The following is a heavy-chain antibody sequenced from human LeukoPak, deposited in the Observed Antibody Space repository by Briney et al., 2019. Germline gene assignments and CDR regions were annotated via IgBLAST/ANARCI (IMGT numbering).Heavy chain of an antibody. V-gene: IGHV1-69*10. Sequence: SVKVSCKASGGTFSSYAISWVRQAPGQGLEWMGGIIPILGIANYAQKFQGRVTITADKSTSTAYMELSSLRSEDTAVYYCARVPIYGDYDYYYGMDVWGQGTTVTVSS. CDR1: GGTFSSYA. J-gene: IGHJ6*02. CDR3: ARVPIYGDYDYYYGMDV. CDR2: IIPILGIA. D-gene: IGHD4-17*01.